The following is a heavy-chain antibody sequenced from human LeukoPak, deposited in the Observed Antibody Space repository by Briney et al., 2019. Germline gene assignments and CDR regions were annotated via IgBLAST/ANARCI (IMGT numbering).Heavy chain of an antibody. D-gene: IGHD6-13*01. CDR1: GGSISSYY. Sequence: TSETLSLTCTVSGGSISSYYWSWIRQPPGKGLEWIGYIYYSGSTNYNPSLKSRVTISVDTSKNQFSLKLSSVTAADTAVYYCARRSSSWNRGFWFDPWGQGTLVTVSS. CDR3: ARRSSSWNRGFWFDP. J-gene: IGHJ5*02. V-gene: IGHV4-59*12. CDR2: IYYSGST.